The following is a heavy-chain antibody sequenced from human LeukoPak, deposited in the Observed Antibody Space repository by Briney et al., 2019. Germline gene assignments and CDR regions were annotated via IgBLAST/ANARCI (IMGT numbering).Heavy chain of an antibody. CDR3: ARPVGYSGYGYDAFDI. J-gene: IGHJ3*02. V-gene: IGHV4-34*01. Sequence: SETLSLTCAVYGGSFSGYYWSWIRQPPGKGLEWIGEINHSGSTNYNPSLKSRVTISVDTSKNQFSLKLSSETAADTAVYYCARPVGYSGYGYDAFDIWGQGTMVTVSS. D-gene: IGHD5-12*01. CDR2: INHSGST. CDR1: GGSFSGYY.